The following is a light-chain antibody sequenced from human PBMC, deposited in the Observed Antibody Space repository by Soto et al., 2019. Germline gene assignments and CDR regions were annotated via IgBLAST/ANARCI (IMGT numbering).Light chain of an antibody. CDR3: QQYYSYPPP. J-gene: IGKJ1*01. Sequence: AIRMTRSPSSLSASTGDRVTITCRASQGISSYLAWYQQKPGKAPKLLIYAASTLQSGVPSRFSGSGSGTDFTLTISCLQSEDFATYYCQQYYSYPPPFGQGTKV. V-gene: IGKV1-8*01. CDR1: QGISSY. CDR2: AAS.